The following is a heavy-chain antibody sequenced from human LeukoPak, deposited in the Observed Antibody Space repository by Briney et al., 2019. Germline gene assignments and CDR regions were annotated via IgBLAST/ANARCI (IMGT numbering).Heavy chain of an antibody. D-gene: IGHD3-22*01. J-gene: IGHJ1*01. CDR2: IIPIFGTA. Sequence: GASVKVSCKASGGTFSSYAISWVRQAPGQVLEWMGRIIPIFGTAKCAQKFQGRVTITTDESTSTAYMELSSLRSEDTAVYYCARVYYYDSSGYYGTEAEYFQHWGQGTLVTVSS. CDR3: ARVYYYDSSGYYGTEAEYFQH. CDR1: GGTFSSYA. V-gene: IGHV1-69*05.